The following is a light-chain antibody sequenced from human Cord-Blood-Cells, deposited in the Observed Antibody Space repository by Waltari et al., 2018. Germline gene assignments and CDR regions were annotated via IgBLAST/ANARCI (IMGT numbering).Light chain of an antibody. CDR1: SSDVGGYNY. CDR2: DVS. CDR3: SSYTSSSTWV. J-gene: IGLJ3*02. V-gene: IGLV2-14*01. Sequence: QSALTQPASVSGSPGQSITIPCTGTSSDVGGYNYVSWYQPHPGKAPKLMIYDVSKRPSGFSNRFSGSKSGNTASLTISGLQAEDEADYYCSSYTSSSTWVFGGGTKLTVL.